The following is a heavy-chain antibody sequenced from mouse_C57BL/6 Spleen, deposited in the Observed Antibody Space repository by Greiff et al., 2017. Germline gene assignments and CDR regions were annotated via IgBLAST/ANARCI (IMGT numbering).Heavy chain of an antibody. J-gene: IGHJ3*01. Sequence: EVQLQQSGAELVKPGASVKLSCTASGFNFTDYYMHWVKQRPEQGLEWIGRIDPEDGDTKYAPKFQGKATLTADKSSNTAYLQLSSLTSAETAVYYCAGSYYYYSSYSFAYWGQGTLVTVSA. V-gene: IGHV14-2*01. CDR1: GFNFTDYY. D-gene: IGHD1-1*01. CDR3: AGSYYYYSSYSFAY. CDR2: IDPEDGDT.